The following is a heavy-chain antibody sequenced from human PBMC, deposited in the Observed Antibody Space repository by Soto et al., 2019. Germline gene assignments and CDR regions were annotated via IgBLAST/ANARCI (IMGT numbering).Heavy chain of an antibody. Sequence: SMKVPCQLSGYTPTELSMHWLRQAPGTGREWLGGFDPEDVETSYAQKYKGRVTMTEDTSTDTAYMELSSLRSEDTAVYSCATFTGYYYYDGMDVWGQGTMVTVSS. J-gene: IGHJ6*02. CDR2: FDPEDVET. V-gene: IGHV1-24*01. CDR1: GYTPTELS. CDR3: ATFTGYYYYDGMDV. D-gene: IGHD3-16*01.